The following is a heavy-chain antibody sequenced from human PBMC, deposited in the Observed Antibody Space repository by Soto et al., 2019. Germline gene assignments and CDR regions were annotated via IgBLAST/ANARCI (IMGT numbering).Heavy chain of an antibody. Sequence: ASVKVSFKASGYTFTSYGISWLRQAPGQGLEWMGWISAYNGNTNYAQKLQGRVTMTTDTSTRTAYIEQRSLRSDDTAVYYCAREGIRSSFDIWGQGTMVTVSS. CDR2: ISAYNGNT. CDR1: GYTFTSYG. D-gene: IGHD3-10*01. J-gene: IGHJ3*02. CDR3: AREGIRSSFDI. V-gene: IGHV1-18*04.